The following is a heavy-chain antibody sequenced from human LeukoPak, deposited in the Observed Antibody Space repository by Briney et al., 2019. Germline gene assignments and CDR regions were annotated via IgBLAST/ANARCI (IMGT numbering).Heavy chain of an antibody. CDR3: AKSREEDTAMAIYYFDY. CDR2: ISGSGGST. CDR1: GFTFSSYA. V-gene: IGHV3-23*01. Sequence: SGGSLRLSCAACGFTFSSYAMSWVRQAPGKGLEWVSAISGSGGSTYYADSVKGRFTISRDNSKNTLYLQMNSLRAEGTAVYYCAKSREEDTAMAIYYFDYWGQGTLVTVSS. D-gene: IGHD5-18*01. J-gene: IGHJ4*02.